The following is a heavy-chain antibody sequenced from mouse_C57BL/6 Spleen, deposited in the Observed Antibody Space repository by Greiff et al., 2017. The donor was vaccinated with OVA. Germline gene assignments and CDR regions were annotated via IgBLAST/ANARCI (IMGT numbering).Heavy chain of an antibody. V-gene: IGHV5-17*01. CDR3: ARPTVVAFDY. CDR2: ISSGSSTI. CDR1: GFTFSDYG. J-gene: IGHJ2*01. Sequence: HLVESGGGLVKPGGSLKLSCAASGFTFSDYGMHWVRQAPEKGLEWVAYISSGSSTIYYADTVKGRFTISRDNAKNTLFLQMTSLRSEDTAMYYCARPTVVAFDYWGQGTTLTVSS. D-gene: IGHD1-1*01.